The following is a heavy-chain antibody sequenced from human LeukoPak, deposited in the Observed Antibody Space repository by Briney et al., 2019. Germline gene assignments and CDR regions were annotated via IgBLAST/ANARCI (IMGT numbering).Heavy chain of an antibody. J-gene: IGHJ4*02. Sequence: PGGSLRLSCAASGFTFSSYEMNWVRQAPGKGLEWVSYISSSGSTIYYADSVKGRFTISRDNAKNSLYLQMNSLRAEDTAVYYCARGRVDIVLTVYAKTFDYWGQGTLVTVSS. CDR1: GFTFSSYE. D-gene: IGHD2-8*01. CDR3: ARGRVDIVLTVYAKTFDY. V-gene: IGHV3-48*03. CDR2: ISSSGSTI.